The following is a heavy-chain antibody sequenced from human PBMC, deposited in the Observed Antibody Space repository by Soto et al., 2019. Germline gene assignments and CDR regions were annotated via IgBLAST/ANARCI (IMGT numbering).Heavy chain of an antibody. V-gene: IGHV2-5*02. CDR2: IFWDDDK. J-gene: IGHJ4*02. CDR1: GFSLSTSGVG. CDR3: APMPTSDILTGSVNYFDY. Sequence: QITLKESVPTLVKPTQTLTLTCTFSGFSLSTSGVGVGWIRQPPGTALEWLALIFWDDDKRYSPSLKNRITITKDPSKNQVVLTMTNMDPVDTATHYCAPMPTSDILTGSVNYFDYWGPGNRVTVSS. D-gene: IGHD3-9*01.